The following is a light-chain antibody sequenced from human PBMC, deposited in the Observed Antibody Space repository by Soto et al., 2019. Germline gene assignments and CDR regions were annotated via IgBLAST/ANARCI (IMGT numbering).Light chain of an antibody. CDR1: SSDVGRYNL. J-gene: IGLJ1*01. CDR2: EGS. Sequence: QSALTQPASVSGSPGQSVTISCTGTSSDVGRYNLVAWYQQHRGKAPKLMIYEGSKRPSGVANRFSGSKSGNTASLTISGRHADDEADYYCCSYAASSQCGVFGAGTQMTVL. V-gene: IGLV2-23*01. CDR3: CSYAASSQCGV.